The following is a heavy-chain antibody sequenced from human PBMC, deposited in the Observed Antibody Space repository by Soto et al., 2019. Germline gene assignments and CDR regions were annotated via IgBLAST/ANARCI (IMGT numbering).Heavy chain of an antibody. CDR3: ERREVTTYHFFDY. V-gene: IGHV3-21*06. Sequence: ESLRLSCATSSFPFSSFYMDWVRQAPGKGLEWVSSIHRASTYLYYADSVRGRFTISRDNAKSSLYLQRNSLTVEDTAVYYCERREVTTYHFFDYWGQGALVTVSS. CDR2: IHRASTYL. J-gene: IGHJ4*02. D-gene: IGHD1-1*01. CDR1: SFPFSSFY.